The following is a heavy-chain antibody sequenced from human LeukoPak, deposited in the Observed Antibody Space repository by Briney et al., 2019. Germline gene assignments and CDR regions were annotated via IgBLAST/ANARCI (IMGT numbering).Heavy chain of an antibody. CDR2: IIPSFGTA. J-gene: IGHJ4*02. CDR3: ARGLYCGGDCYYFDY. D-gene: IGHD2-21*02. V-gene: IGHV1-69*13. CDR1: GGTFSSYA. Sequence: SVTLSCKASGGTFSSYAMSWVRQAPGQGLEWIGGIIPSFGTANYAKKFQCRVRITADESTSTAYMELSSLRSEDTAVYYCARGLYCGGDCYYFDYWGQGTLVTVSS.